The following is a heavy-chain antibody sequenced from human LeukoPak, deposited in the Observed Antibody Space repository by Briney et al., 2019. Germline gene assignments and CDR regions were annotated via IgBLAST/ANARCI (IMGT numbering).Heavy chain of an antibody. CDR2: ISWNSGSI. D-gene: IGHD3-22*01. CDR3: AKVHLTYYFDSSGYGFQDY. Sequence: GRSLRLSCAASGFTFDDYAMHWVRQAPGKGLEWVSGISWNSGSIGYADSVKGRFTISRDNAKNSLYLQMNSLRAEDTAVYYCAKVHLTYYFDSSGYGFQDYWGQGTLVIVSS. J-gene: IGHJ4*02. V-gene: IGHV3-9*01. CDR1: GFTFDDYA.